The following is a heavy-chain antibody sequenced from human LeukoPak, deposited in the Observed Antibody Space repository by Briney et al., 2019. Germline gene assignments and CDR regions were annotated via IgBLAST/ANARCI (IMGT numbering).Heavy chain of an antibody. V-gene: IGHV4-39*01. D-gene: IGHD3-22*01. CDR2: IYYSGGT. Sequence: TSETLSLTCTVSGGSISSTNFYWGWIRQPPGKGLEWIGIIYYSGGTYNNPSLKSRVTISVDTSKNQFSLKLSSVTAADTAVYYCARQAYYDSTGYPYYSYYMDVWGKGTTVTVSS. CDR1: GGSISSTNFY. J-gene: IGHJ6*03. CDR3: ARQAYYDSTGYPYYSYYMDV.